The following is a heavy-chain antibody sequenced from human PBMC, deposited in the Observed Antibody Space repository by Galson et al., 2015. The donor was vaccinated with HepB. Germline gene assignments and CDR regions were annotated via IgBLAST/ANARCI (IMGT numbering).Heavy chain of an antibody. D-gene: IGHD3-10*01. CDR2: IYYSGSV. J-gene: IGHJ5*02. V-gene: IGHV4-31*03. Sequence: TLSLTCTVSGGSISSTDYYWSWIRQHPAKGLEWIGYIYYSGSVYYNPSLESRVTISVDTSKNQFSLRMNSVTAADTAVYYCARSRMGSGWFDPWGQGTLVTVSS. CDR1: GGSISSTDYY. CDR3: ARSRMGSGWFDP.